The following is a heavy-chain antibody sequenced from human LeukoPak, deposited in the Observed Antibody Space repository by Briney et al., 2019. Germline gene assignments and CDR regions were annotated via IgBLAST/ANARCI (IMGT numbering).Heavy chain of an antibody. CDR3: ARAPTYYDFWSGYYKGWYYFDY. Sequence: SETLSLTCTVSGGSISSYYWTWIRQPAGKGLDWIGRIYVSERGHTNYNPSLKSRATVSFDSSKNRFSLKLSALTAADTAVYYCARAPTYYDFWSGYYKGWYYFDYWGQGTLVTVSS. V-gene: IGHV4-4*07. CDR1: GGSISSYY. J-gene: IGHJ4*02. D-gene: IGHD3-3*01. CDR2: IYVSERGHT.